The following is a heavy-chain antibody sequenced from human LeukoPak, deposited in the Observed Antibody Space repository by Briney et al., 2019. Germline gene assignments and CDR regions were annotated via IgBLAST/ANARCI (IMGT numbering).Heavy chain of an antibody. CDR3: ARDLTAIESGFDY. Sequence: GGSLRLSCAASGFTFSSYSMNWVRQAPGKGLEWVANIKQDGSEKYYVDSVKGRFTISRDNAKNSLYLQMNSLRAEDAAVYYCARDLTAIESGFDYWGQGTLVTVSS. CDR1: GFTFSSYS. V-gene: IGHV3-7*01. CDR2: IKQDGSEK. D-gene: IGHD1-14*01. J-gene: IGHJ4*02.